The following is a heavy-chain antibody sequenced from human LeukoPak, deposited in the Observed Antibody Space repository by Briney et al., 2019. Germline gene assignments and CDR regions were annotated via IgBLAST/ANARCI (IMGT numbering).Heavy chain of an antibody. CDR2: GDYSGGK. V-gene: IGHV4-39*07. CDR3: AGERGEEYSSGWYKTNFFDN. J-gene: IGHJ4*02. D-gene: IGHD6-19*01. CDR1: GDSFSSVTDY. Sequence: PSETLSLTCTVSGDSFSSVTDYWAWIRQPPGKGLEWIASGDYSGGKYYNPSLESRVAISTDMSKSQISLKLTSVTGADTAVYYCAGERGEEYSSGWYKTNFFDNWGQGIRVTVSS.